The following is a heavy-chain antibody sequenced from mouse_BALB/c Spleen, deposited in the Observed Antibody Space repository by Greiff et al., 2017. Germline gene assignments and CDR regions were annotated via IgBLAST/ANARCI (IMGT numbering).Heavy chain of an antibody. J-gene: IGHJ4*01. CDR3: ARFGNYGGMDY. CDR2: ISSGGSYT. CDR1: GFTFSSYG. D-gene: IGHD2-1*01. Sequence: EVQVVESGGDLVKPGGSLKLSCAASGFTFSSYGMSWVRQTPDKRLEWVATISSGGSYTYYPDSVKGRFTISRDNAKNTLYLQMSSLKSEDTAMYYCARFGNYGGMDYWGQGTSVTVSS. V-gene: IGHV5-6*01.